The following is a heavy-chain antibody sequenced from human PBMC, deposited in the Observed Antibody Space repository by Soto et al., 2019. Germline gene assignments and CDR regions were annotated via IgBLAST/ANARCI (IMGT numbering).Heavy chain of an antibody. CDR3: VGESFYRFDY. CDR1: GFTFSDHH. D-gene: IGHD3-16*01. V-gene: IGHV3-72*01. J-gene: IGHJ4*02. CDR2: TRNKGASYTT. Sequence: EVQLVESGGGLVQPGGSLRLSCAASGFTFSDHHMNWVRQAPGEGLEWVGRTRNKGASYTTEYAASVKGRFTISRDDSKDSLYLQMNSLKTEDTAVYYCVGESFYRFDYWGQGTLVTVSS.